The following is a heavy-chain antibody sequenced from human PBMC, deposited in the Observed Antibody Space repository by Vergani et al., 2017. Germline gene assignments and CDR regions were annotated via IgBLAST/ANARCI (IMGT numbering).Heavy chain of an antibody. CDR1: GGSISSGSYY. D-gene: IGHD3-10*01. Sequence: QVQLQESGPGLVKPSQTLSLTCTVSGGSISSGSYYWSWIRQPAGKGLEWIGRIYTSGSTNYNPSLKSRVTISVDTSKNQFSLKLSSVTAADTAVYHCARGFYGSGSYYYYYGMDVWGQGTTVTVSS. V-gene: IGHV4-61*02. CDR3: ARGFYGSGSYYYYYGMDV. J-gene: IGHJ6*02. CDR2: IYTSGST.